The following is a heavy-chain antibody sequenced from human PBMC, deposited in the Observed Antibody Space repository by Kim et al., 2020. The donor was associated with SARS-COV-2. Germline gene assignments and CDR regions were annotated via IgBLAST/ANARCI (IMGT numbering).Heavy chain of an antibody. CDR1: GDSINSDH. Sequence: SETLSLTCTVSGDSINSDHLSWIRQPPGKGLEWIGHFSYSGTSNYNPSLRSRVTISVDTSKNHFSLKLSSVTAADTAVYYCSASLPGEGGRGSWGQG. CDR3: SASLPGEGGRGS. D-gene: IGHD3-10*01. CDR2: FSYSGTS. J-gene: IGHJ5*02. V-gene: IGHV4-59*01.